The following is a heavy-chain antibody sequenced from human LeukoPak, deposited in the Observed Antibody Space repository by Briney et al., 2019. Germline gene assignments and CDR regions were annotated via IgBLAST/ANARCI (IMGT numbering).Heavy chain of an antibody. D-gene: IGHD2-2*01. CDR2: IYGSGST. Sequence: SETLSLTCTVSGGSISSSSYYWGWIRQPPGKGLEWIGSIYGSGSTNYNPSLKSRVTISVDTSKNQFSLKLSSVTAADTAVYYCASQSRNSYYFDYWGQGTLVTVSS. CDR3: ASQSRNSYYFDY. CDR1: GGSISSSSYY. J-gene: IGHJ4*02. V-gene: IGHV4-39*07.